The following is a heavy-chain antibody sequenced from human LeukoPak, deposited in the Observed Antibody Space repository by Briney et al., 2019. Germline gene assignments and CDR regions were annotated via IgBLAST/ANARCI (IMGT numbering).Heavy chain of an antibody. CDR2: IYYSGST. Sequence: SETLSLTCTVSGGSISSYYWSWIRQPPGKGLEWIGYIYYSGSTNYNPSLKSRVTISVDTSKNQFSLKLSSVTAADTAVYYCARGAYYDIFTGRLNYYYYGMDVWGQGTTVTVSS. J-gene: IGHJ6*02. CDR1: GGSISSYY. D-gene: IGHD3-9*01. V-gene: IGHV4-59*01. CDR3: ARGAYYDIFTGRLNYYYYGMDV.